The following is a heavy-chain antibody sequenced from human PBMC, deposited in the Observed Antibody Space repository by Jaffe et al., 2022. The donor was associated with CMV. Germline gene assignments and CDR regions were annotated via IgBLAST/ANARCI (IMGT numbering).Heavy chain of an antibody. CDR2: IKQDGSEK. Sequence: EVQLVESGGGLVQPGGSLRLSCAASGFTFSSYWMSWVRQAPGKGLEWVANIKQDGSEKYYVDSVKGRFTISRDNAKNSLYLQMNSLRAEDTAVYYCAREGRYDFWSGPGGYYYGMDVWGQGTTVTVSS. J-gene: IGHJ6*02. CDR3: AREGRYDFWSGPGGYYYGMDV. V-gene: IGHV3-7*01. CDR1: GFTFSSYW. D-gene: IGHD3-3*01.